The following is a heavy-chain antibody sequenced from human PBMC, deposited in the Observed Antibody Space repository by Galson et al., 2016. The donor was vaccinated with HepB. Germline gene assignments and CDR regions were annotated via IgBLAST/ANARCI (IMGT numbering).Heavy chain of an antibody. J-gene: IGHJ2*01. Sequence: SLRLSCAVTGLPFSNHSMNWVRQAPGKGLQWVSYITSSSSTRYYEDSVKGRFTISRDNAKASLYLQMDNLTDEDTAIYYCASDGGYCTSANGPFWSMDLWGRGTLVTVSS. V-gene: IGHV3-48*02. CDR3: ASDGGYCTSANGPFWSMDL. D-gene: IGHD1-26*01. CDR1: GLPFSNHS. CDR2: ITSSSSTR.